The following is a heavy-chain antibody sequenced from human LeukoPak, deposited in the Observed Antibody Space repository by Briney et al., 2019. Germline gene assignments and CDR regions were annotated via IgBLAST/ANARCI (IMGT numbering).Heavy chain of an antibody. CDR3: ANGRLFGEDP. Sequence: GAAVEVSCKASGGTFSSYAISWVRQAPGQGLEWMGRIIPILGIANYAQKFQGRVTITADKSTSTAYMELSSLRSEDTAVYYCANGRLFGEDPWGQGTLVTVSS. CDR2: IIPILGIA. J-gene: IGHJ5*02. CDR1: GGTFSSYA. V-gene: IGHV1-69*04. D-gene: IGHD3-3*01.